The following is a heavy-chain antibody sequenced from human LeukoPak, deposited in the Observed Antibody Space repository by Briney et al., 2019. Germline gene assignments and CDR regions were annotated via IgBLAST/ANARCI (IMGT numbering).Heavy chain of an antibody. CDR3: ARSSYGWGMYYYYYMDV. CDR1: GGSISSYY. CDR2: IYYSGST. Sequence: SETLSLTCTVSGGSISSYYWSWIRQPPGKGLEWIGYIYYSGSTNYNPSLKSRVTISVDASKNQFSLKLSSVTAADTAVYYCARSSYGWGMYYYYYMDVWAKGPRSPSP. V-gene: IGHV4-59*01. D-gene: IGHD6-6*01. J-gene: IGHJ6*03.